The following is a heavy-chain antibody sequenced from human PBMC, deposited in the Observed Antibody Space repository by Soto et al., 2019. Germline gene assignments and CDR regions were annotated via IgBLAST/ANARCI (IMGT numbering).Heavy chain of an antibody. J-gene: IGHJ6*03. D-gene: IGHD2-2*01. CDR2: ISWNSGSI. Sequence: GGSLRLSCAASGFTFDDYAMHWVRQAPGKGLEWVSGISWNSGSIGYADSVKGRFTISRDNAKNSLYLQMNSLRAEDTALYYCATLGYCSSTSCYHNYYYMDVWGKGTTVTVSS. CDR1: GFTFDDYA. V-gene: IGHV3-9*01. CDR3: ATLGYCSSTSCYHNYYYMDV.